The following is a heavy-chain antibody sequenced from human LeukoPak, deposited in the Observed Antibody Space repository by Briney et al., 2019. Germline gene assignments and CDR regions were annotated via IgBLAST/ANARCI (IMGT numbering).Heavy chain of an antibody. CDR1: GASLSSGSYY. J-gene: IGHJ5*02. V-gene: IGHV4-61*10. CDR3: ARLTGYSSESWFDP. CDR2: IYPSGST. D-gene: IGHD3-9*01. Sequence: SETLSLTCTVSGASLSSGSYYWSWIRQPAGKGLEWIGRIYPSGSTDYNPSLKSRVTISIDTSKNQFSLKLRSVTAADTAVYYCARLTGYSSESWFDPWGQGTLVTVSS.